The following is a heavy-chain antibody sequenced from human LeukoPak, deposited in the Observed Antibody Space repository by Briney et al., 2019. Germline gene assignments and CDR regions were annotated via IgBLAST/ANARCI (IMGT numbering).Heavy chain of an antibody. J-gene: IGHJ4*02. Sequence: GRSLRLSCAASGFTFGDYAMHWVRQAPGKGLEWVSYISSSSSSIYYADSVKGRFTISRDNAKNSVYLQMNSLRAEDTAVYCCASLSLRWSDYWGQGTLVTVSS. D-gene: IGHD4-23*01. CDR1: GFTFGDYA. CDR3: ASLSLRWSDY. V-gene: IGHV3-48*04. CDR2: ISSSSSSI.